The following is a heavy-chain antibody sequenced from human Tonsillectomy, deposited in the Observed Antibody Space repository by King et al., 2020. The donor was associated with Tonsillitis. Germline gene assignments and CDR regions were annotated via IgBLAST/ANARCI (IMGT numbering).Heavy chain of an antibody. D-gene: IGHD3-22*01. V-gene: IGHV3-15*01. CDR2: IKSKGGGGTT. J-gene: IGHJ3*02. Sequence: VQLVESGGGLAKPGGSLTLSCVVSGSTFSDAWMRDAWMSWVRQAPGKGLELIGRIKSKGGGGTTDYAAPVKGRFTISRDDSRNTIFLQMNSLKTEDTARYYCTHDKTAHGAFDIWGQGTMSPSLQ. CDR3: THDKTAHGAFDI. CDR1: GSTFSDAWMRDAW.